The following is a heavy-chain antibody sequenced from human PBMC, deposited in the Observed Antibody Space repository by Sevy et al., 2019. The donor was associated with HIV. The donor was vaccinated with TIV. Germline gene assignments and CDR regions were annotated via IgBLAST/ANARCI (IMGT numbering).Heavy chain of an antibody. CDR2: ISGSGDST. CDR3: AKPRGSFYFDY. D-gene: IGHD3-16*01. V-gene: IGHV3-23*01. CDR1: AFSFNTYA. Sequence: GGSLRLSCAASAFSFNTYAMSWDRRAPGKGLEWVSTISGSGDSTFYSNSVKGRFTISRDNSKNTLYLQMNSLRAEDTAVYYCAKPRGSFYFDYWGQGTLVTVSS. J-gene: IGHJ4*02.